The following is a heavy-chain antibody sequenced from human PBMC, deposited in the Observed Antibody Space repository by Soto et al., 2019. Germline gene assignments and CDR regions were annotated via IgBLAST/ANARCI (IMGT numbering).Heavy chain of an antibody. Sequence: ASVKVSCKASGYTFTSYGISWVRQAPGQGLEWMGWISAYNGNTNYAQKLQGRVTMTTDTSTNTAYMELSSLRSDDTAVYYCATVVTTLSGAFDIWGQGTMVTVSS. D-gene: IGHD4-17*01. CDR1: GYTFTSYG. CDR2: ISAYNGNT. CDR3: ATVVTTLSGAFDI. V-gene: IGHV1-18*01. J-gene: IGHJ3*02.